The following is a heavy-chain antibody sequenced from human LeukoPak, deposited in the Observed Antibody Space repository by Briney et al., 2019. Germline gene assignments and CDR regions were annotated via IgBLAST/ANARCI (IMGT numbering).Heavy chain of an antibody. V-gene: IGHV3-9*01. J-gene: IGHJ4*02. CDR2: ISWNSGSI. Sequence: PGRSLRLSCAASGFTFYDYVMHWVRQAPGKGLEWVSGISWNSGSIGYADSVKGRFTISRDNAKNSLYLQMNSLRAEDTALYYCAKDITRHLVKGYFDYWGQGTLVTVSS. D-gene: IGHD6-6*01. CDR3: AKDITRHLVKGYFDY. CDR1: GFTFYDYV.